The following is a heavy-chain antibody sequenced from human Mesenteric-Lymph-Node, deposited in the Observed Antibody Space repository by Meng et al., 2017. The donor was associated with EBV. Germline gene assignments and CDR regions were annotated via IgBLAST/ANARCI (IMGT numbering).Heavy chain of an antibody. V-gene: IGHV3-30*18. D-gene: IGHD3-16*01. CDR3: SKVWAP. Sequence: QVGLFDSAAVGVPRWKSLTIYAPPSGFPFICFGMHFVRQAPGKGRECVAVISSDGNDKYYADSVKGRFTISRDNSKNTVYLQMNSLGVEDTAMYYCSKVWAPWGQGTLVTVSS. CDR2: ISSDGNDK. J-gene: IGHJ5*02. CDR1: GFPFICFG.